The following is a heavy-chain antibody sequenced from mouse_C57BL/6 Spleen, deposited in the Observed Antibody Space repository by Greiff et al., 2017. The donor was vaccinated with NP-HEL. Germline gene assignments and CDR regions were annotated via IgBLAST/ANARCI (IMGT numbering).Heavy chain of an antibody. Sequence: VQLQQSGAELVRPGSSVKLSCKASGYTFTSYWMHWVKQRPIQGLEWIGNIDPSDSETHYNQKFKDKATLTVDKSSSTAYMQLSSLTSEDSAVYYCARWNDGYYEAYWGQGTLVTVSA. CDR3: ARWNDGYYEAY. D-gene: IGHD2-3*01. CDR2: IDPSDSET. J-gene: IGHJ3*01. CDR1: GYTFTSYW. V-gene: IGHV1-52*01.